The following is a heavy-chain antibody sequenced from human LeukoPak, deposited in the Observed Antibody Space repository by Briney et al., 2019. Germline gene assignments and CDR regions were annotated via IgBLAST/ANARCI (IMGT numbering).Heavy chain of an antibody. D-gene: IGHD2-2*01. CDR3: ARGEYLSYGMDV. V-gene: IGHV4-34*01. J-gene: IGHJ6*02. CDR2: INHSGST. CDR1: GGSFSGYC. Sequence: PSETLSLTCAVYGGSFSGYCWSWIRQPPGKGLEWIGEINHSGSTNYNPSLKSRVTISVDTSKNQFSLKLSSVTAADTAVYYCARGEYLSYGMDVWGQGTTVTVSS.